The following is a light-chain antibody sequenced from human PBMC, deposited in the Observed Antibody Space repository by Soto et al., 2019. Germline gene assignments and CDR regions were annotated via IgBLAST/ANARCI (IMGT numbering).Light chain of an antibody. V-gene: IGLV2-14*03. J-gene: IGLJ7*01. CDR2: DVS. CDR3: TSYTTSSTLV. CDR1: SSDIGYYNY. Sequence: QSVLTQPASVSESLGQSITISCTGTSSDIGYYNYVSWYQHHPGKAPKLMIYDVSNRPSGFSRRFSGSKSGNTASLTISGLRAEDEADYYCTSYTTSSTLVFGGGTQLTVL.